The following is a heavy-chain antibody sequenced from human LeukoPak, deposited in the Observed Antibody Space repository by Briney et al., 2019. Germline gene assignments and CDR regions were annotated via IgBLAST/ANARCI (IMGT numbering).Heavy chain of an antibody. CDR2: IDPSGHGT. CDR3: ARDNVMVAMRFDS. Sequence: ASVKVSCKASGFTFNNSHVHWVRQAPGQGPEWMGIIDPSGHGTTYAQRFQGRVTMTWEASTSTVYMELSSLRSDDTAVYYCARDNVMVAMRFDSWGQGTLVTVSS. J-gene: IGHJ4*02. D-gene: IGHD2-2*01. CDR1: GFTFNNSH. V-gene: IGHV1-46*02.